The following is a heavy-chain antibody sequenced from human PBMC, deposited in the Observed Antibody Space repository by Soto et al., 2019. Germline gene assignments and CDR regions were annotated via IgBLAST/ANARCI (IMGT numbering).Heavy chain of an antibody. Sequence: GGSLRLSCAASGFTFSSYAMHWVRQAPGKGLEWVAVISYDGSNKYYAGSVKGRFTISRDNSKNTLYLQMNSLRAEDTAVYYCARMNVGSSGWKEPFDYWGQGTLVTVSS. V-gene: IGHV3-30-3*01. CDR2: ISYDGSNK. CDR1: GFTFSSYA. D-gene: IGHD6-19*01. J-gene: IGHJ4*02. CDR3: ARMNVGSSGWKEPFDY.